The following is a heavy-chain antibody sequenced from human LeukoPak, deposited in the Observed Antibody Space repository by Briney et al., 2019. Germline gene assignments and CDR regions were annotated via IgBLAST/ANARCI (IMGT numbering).Heavy chain of an antibody. CDR2: FSGSGDTI. CDR3: AKSTLLDY. Sequence: GGSLRLSCAASGFTFSTYSMNWVRQAPGKGLEWVSYFSGSGDTIYYADSVKGRFTVSRDSAKKSVYLQMDSLRAEDTAVYYCAKSTLLDYWGQGTLVTVSS. J-gene: IGHJ4*02. D-gene: IGHD3-3*01. V-gene: IGHV3-48*04. CDR1: GFTFSTYS.